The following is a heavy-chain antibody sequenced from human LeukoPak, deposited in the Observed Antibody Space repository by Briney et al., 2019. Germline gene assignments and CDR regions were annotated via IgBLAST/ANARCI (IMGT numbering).Heavy chain of an antibody. J-gene: IGHJ4*02. Sequence: GGSLRLSCAASGFTFSSYWMHWVRQAPGKGLEWVANMKQDGSEKYYVDSVKGRFTISRDNAKNSLYLQMNSLRAEDTAVYYCARGGSGSYPDFDYWGQGTLVTVSS. CDR3: ARGGSGSYPDFDY. CDR2: MKQDGSEK. CDR1: GFTFSSYW. D-gene: IGHD3-10*01. V-gene: IGHV3-7*04.